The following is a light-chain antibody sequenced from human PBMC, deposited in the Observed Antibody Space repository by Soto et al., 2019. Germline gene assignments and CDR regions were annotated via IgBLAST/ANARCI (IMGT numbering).Light chain of an antibody. J-gene: IGLJ3*02. CDR1: SGSVSITSY. Sequence: QTVVTQEPSISVSPGGTVTLTCGLTSGSVSITSYPSWFQQTPGQAPRTLIYSTNTRSSGVSDRFSGSILGSKAALTLTGAQAADESHHYCALYLGGGITVFGGGTKLTVL. V-gene: IGLV8-61*01. CDR3: ALYLGGGITV. CDR2: STN.